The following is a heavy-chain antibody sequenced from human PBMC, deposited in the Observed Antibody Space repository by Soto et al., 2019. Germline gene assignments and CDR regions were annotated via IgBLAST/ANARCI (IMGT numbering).Heavy chain of an antibody. D-gene: IGHD3-10*01. CDR3: ARESTMVRDYYYYGMDV. CDR2: IIPIFGTA. J-gene: IGHJ6*02. V-gene: IGHV1-69*13. CDR1: GGTFSSYA. Sequence: SVKVSCKASGGTFSSYAISWVRQAPGQGLEWMGGIIPIFGTASYAQKFQGRVTITADESTSTAYMELSSLRSEDTAVYYCARESTMVRDYYYYGMDVWGQGTTVTV.